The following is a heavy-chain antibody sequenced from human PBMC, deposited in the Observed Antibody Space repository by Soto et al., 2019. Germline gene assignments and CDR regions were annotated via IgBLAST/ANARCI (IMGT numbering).Heavy chain of an antibody. J-gene: IGHJ4*02. CDR1: GGSISSSSYY. CDR2: IYYSGST. CDR3: ARLTGHSVSYLYY. D-gene: IGHD1-26*01. V-gene: IGHV4-39*01. Sequence: PSETLSLTCTVSGGSISSSSYYWGWIRQPPGKGLEWIGSIYYSGSTYYNPSLKSRVTISVDTSKNQFSLKLSSVTAADTAVYYCARLTGHSVSYLYYWGQGTLVTVSS.